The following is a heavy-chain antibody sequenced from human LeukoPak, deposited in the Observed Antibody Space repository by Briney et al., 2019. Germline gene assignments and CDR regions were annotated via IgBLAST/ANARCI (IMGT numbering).Heavy chain of an antibody. J-gene: IGHJ4*02. V-gene: IGHV1-2*02. CDR1: GYTFTDYY. CDR3: ARVRYSSSQGFDY. CDR2: INPDSGGT. Sequence: GASVKVSCKASGYTFTDYYIHWVRQAPGQGLEWMGWINPDSGGTNYAQKFQGRVTMTRDTSISTAYMELSRLRSDDTAVYYCARVRYSSSQGFDYWGQGTLVTVSS. D-gene: IGHD6-6*01.